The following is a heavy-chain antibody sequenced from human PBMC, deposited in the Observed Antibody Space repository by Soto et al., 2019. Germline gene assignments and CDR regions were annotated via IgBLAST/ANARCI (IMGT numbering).Heavy chain of an antibody. Sequence: QVQVVQSGVEVRRPGSSVKVSCKASGDTFKNCVISWVRQASGQGLEWMGEIIPLFGTTDFAQRFQGRLTITTDESTTTAYMELSRLRSEDTATYYCAAELGFGKLSVVWGQGTTVIVSS. V-gene: IGHV1-69*01. J-gene: IGHJ6*02. D-gene: IGHD3-10*01. CDR1: GDTFKNCV. CDR3: AAELGFGKLSVV. CDR2: IIPLFGTT.